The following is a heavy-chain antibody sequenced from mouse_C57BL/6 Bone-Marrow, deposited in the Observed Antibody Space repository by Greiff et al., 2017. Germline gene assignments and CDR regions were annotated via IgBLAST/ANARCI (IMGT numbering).Heavy chain of an antibody. D-gene: IGHD1-1*01. Sequence: VQLQQSGAELVRPGASVKLSCTASGFNIKDDYMHWVKQRPEQGLEWIGWIDPENGDTEYASKFQGKATITADTSSNTAYLQLSSLTSEDTAVYICTTISCYGSGTLYYWGQGPTLTVSS. CDR2: IDPENGDT. V-gene: IGHV14-4*01. J-gene: IGHJ2*01. CDR1: GFNIKDDY. CDR3: TTISCYGSGTLYY.